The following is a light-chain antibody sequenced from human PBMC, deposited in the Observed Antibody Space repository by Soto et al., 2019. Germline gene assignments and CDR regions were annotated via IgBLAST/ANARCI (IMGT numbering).Light chain of an antibody. CDR3: SSYAGSDNVV. Sequence: QSALTQPPSASGSPGQSVTISCTGTSSDVGGYNYVSWYQQQSGKAPKLMIYEVSKRPSGVPDRFSGSKSGNTASLTVSGLQAEDEADYYCSSYAGSDNVVFGGGTKVTVL. CDR1: SSDVGGYNY. V-gene: IGLV2-8*01. CDR2: EVS. J-gene: IGLJ2*01.